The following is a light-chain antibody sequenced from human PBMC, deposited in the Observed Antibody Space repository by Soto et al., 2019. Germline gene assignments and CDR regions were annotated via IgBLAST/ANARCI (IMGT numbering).Light chain of an antibody. CDR2: EVT. Sequence: QSVLTQPASVSGSPGQSITISCTGTSSDIGAYDYVSWYQQYPGRVPKLLIHEVTNRPSGVSDRFSGSKSGNTASLTISGPQTEDEADYYCSSHAGSSAFYVFGNRTKVTVL. CDR3: SSHAGSSAFYV. V-gene: IGLV2-14*01. J-gene: IGLJ1*01. CDR1: SSDIGAYDY.